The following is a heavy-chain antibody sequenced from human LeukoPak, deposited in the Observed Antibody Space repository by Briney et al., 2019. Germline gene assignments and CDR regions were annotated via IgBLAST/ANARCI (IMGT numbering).Heavy chain of an antibody. J-gene: IGHJ5*02. D-gene: IGHD3-3*01. Sequence: PSETLSLTCTVSGGSISSSSYYWGWIRQPPGKGLEWIGSIYYSGSTYYNPSLKSRVTISVDTSKNQFSLKLSSVTAADTAVYYCARGGLIEGITIFPFDPWGQGTLVTVSS. CDR1: GGSISSSSYY. CDR3: ARGGLIEGITIFPFDP. CDR2: IYYSGST. V-gene: IGHV4-39*01.